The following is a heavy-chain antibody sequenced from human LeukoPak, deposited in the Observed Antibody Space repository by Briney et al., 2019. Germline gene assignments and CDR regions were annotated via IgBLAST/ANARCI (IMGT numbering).Heavy chain of an antibody. CDR3: ARKHIAVAGTVTYYFDY. J-gene: IGHJ4*02. Sequence: PGGSLGLSCAASGFTFSSYEMNWVRQAPGKGLESVSYISSSGSTIYYADSVKGRFTISRDNAKNSLYLQMNSLRAEDTAVYYCARKHIAVAGTVTYYFDYWGQGTLVTVSS. CDR2: ISSSGSTI. D-gene: IGHD6-19*01. CDR1: GFTFSSYE. V-gene: IGHV3-48*03.